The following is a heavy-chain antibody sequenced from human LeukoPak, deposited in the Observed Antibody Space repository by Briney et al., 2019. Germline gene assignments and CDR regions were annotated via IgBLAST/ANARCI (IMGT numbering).Heavy chain of an antibody. CDR3: ARDRYCSGGSCYGGRAFDI. V-gene: IGHV1-2*02. CDR1: GYTFTGYY. Sequence: ASVKVSCKASGYTFTGYYMHWVRQAPGQGLEWMGWINPNSGGTNYAQKFQGRVTMTRDTSISTAYMELSRLRSDDTAVYCCARDRYCSGGSCYGGRAFDIWGQGTMVTVSS. D-gene: IGHD2-15*01. CDR2: INPNSGGT. J-gene: IGHJ3*02.